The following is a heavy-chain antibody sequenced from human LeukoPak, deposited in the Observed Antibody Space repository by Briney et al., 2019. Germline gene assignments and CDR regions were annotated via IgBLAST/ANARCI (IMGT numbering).Heavy chain of an antibody. CDR2: INDNGGRT. D-gene: IGHD1-26*01. V-gene: IGHV3-64D*09. J-gene: IGHJ4*02. CDR1: GFTFSRYA. CDR3: VKDVTGSYAFDY. Sequence: GGSLRLSCSASGFTFSRYAMHWVRQAPGKGLEYVSGINDNGGRTHYGDSVKGRFSISRDNSKNTLHLQMTTLRAEDTALYYCVKDVTGSYAFDYWGQGILVTVAS.